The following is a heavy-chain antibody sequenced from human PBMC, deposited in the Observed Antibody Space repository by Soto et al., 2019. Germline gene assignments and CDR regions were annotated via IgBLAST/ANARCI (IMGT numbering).Heavy chain of an antibody. CDR2: ISYDGSNK. J-gene: IGHJ6*02. CDR3: AKDESPVGYYSGSGSYYTLPYGMDV. V-gene: IGHV3-30*18. Sequence: GGSLRLSCAASGFTFSSYGMHWVRQAPGKGLEWVAVISYDGSNKYYADSVKGRFTISRDNSKNTLYLQMNSLRAEDTAVYYCAKDESPVGYYSGSGSYYTLPYGMDVWGQGTKVTVSS. D-gene: IGHD3-10*01. CDR1: GFTFSSYG.